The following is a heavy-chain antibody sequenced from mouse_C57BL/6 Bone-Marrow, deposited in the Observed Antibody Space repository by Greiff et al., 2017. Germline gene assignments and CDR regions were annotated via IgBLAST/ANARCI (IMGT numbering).Heavy chain of an antibody. CDR2: IVPEDGDP. CDR3: ESGAY. Sequence: QVQLQQSGAELVKPGASVKISCKASGYAFSSYWMNWVNQRPGKGLEWIGQIVPEDGDPNYNGKFKGKATLTADKSSSTAYMQHSSLTSEDSAVYFCESGAYWGQGTLVTVSA. CDR1: GYAFSSYW. J-gene: IGHJ3*01. V-gene: IGHV1-80*01.